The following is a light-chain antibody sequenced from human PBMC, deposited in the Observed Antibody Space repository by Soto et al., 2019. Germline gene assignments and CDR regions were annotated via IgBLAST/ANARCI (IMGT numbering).Light chain of an antibody. CDR2: DVS. Sequence: QSVLAQPASVSGSPGQSITISCTGTSSDVGGYNYVSWYQQHPGKAPKLMIYDVSNRPSGVSNRFSGSKSGNTASLTISGLQAEYEADYYCSSYTSSSCYVFGTGTEVTVL. J-gene: IGLJ1*01. CDR3: SSYTSSSCYV. CDR1: SSDVGGYNY. V-gene: IGLV2-14*01.